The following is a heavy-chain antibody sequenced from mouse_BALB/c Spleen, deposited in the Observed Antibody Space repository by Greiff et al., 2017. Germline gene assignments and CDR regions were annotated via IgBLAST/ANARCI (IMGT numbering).Heavy chain of an antibody. CDR1: GFTFSSYG. Sequence: EVQGVESGGDLVKPGGSLKLSCAASGFTFSSYGMSWVRQTPDKRLEWVATISSGGSYTYYPDSVKGRFTISRDNAKNTLYLQMSSLKSEDTAMYYCASRSSYCAMDYWGQGTSVTVSS. V-gene: IGHV5-6*01. J-gene: IGHJ4*01. CDR2: ISSGGSYT. CDR3: ASRSSYCAMDY. D-gene: IGHD1-1*01.